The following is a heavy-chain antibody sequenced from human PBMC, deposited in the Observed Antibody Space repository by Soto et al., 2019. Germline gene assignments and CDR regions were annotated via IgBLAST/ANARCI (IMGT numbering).Heavy chain of an antibody. Sequence: SETLSLTCTVSGGSISSYYWSWIRQPAGKGLEWIGRIYTSGSTNYNPSLKSRVTMSVDTSKNQFSLKLSSVTAADTAVYYCARDTTPSLYYYDSSGYYWTHFDYWGQGTLVTVCS. CDR2: IYTSGST. V-gene: IGHV4-4*07. CDR3: ARDTTPSLYYYDSSGYYWTHFDY. D-gene: IGHD3-22*01. CDR1: GGSISSYY. J-gene: IGHJ4*02.